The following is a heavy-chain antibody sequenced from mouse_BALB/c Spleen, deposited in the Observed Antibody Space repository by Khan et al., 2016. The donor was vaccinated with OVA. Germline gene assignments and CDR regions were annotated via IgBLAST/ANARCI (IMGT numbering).Heavy chain of an antibody. CDR1: GFSLTNYG. D-gene: IGHD1-1*02. V-gene: IGHV2-2*02. J-gene: IGHJ2*01. CDR2: IWSGGIT. Sequence: QVQLKQSGPGLVQPSQSLSITCTVSGFSLTNYGVHWVRQSPGKGLEWLGVIWSGGITDYNATFISRLSISKDISKSQVFFKMNSLQANDTAIYYCAKNRNGYFDDWGQGTTLTVSS. CDR3: AKNRNGYFDD.